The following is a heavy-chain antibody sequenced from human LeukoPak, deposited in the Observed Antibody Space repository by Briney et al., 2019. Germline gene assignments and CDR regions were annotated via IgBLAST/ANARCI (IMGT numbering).Heavy chain of an antibody. J-gene: IGHJ3*02. D-gene: IGHD1-14*01. CDR1: GFTFSDYY. V-gene: IGHV3-11*01. CDR3: AREPGAFDI. Sequence: GGSLRLSCAASGFTFSDYYMSWIRQAPGKGLEWISYISSRGSTILYADSVKGRFTISRDNAKNSLFLQMNSLRVEDTAVYYCAREPGAFDIWGQGTMVTVCS. CDR2: ISSRGSTI.